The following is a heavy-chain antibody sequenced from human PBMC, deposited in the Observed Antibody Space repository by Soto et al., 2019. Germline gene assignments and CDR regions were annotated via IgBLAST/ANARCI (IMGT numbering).Heavy chain of an antibody. J-gene: IGHJ6*02. D-gene: IGHD1-1*01. CDR1: GGTFRYSA. V-gene: IGHV1-69*12. CDR3: ARDNDRPQLGGNYYYILDV. CDR2: IMPIFRTP. Sequence: QVQLEQSGAEVKKPGSSVKVSCKASGGTFRYSAISWVRQAPGQGLEWMGGIMPIFRTPDYAQKFQGRVTITADESTSTAYMELSGLRSDDTAVYYCARDNDRPQLGGNYYYILDVWGHGTTVTVSS.